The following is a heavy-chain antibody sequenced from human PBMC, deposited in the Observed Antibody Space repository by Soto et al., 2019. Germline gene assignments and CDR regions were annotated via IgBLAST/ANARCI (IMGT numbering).Heavy chain of an antibody. D-gene: IGHD6-13*01. CDR2: IYYSGST. CDR1: GGSISSYY. J-gene: IGHJ5*02. Sequence: SETLSLTCTVSGGSISSYYWSWIRQPPGKGLEWIGYIYYSGSTNYNPSLKSRVTISVDTSKNQFSLKLSSVTAADTAVYYCARGIAAAGTSPYNWLDPCGQGTLVTVSS. V-gene: IGHV4-59*01. CDR3: ARGIAAAGTSPYNWLDP.